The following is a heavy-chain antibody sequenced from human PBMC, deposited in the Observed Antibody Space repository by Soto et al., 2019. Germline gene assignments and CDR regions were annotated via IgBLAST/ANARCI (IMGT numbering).Heavy chain of an antibody. Sequence: QXXLVXXXAXXKKXGASVKVSXXXSXXTXXXXXXXXXRQATGQGLEWMGWMNPNSGNAGYAQRFQGRVTMTWXXSIXXAYMDLSSLRSEDTAVYYCARSQRRTSAAGAGDYWGXGTLVTVSS. J-gene: IGHJ4*01. CDR1: XXTXXXXX. CDR3: ARSQRRTSAAGAGDY. V-gene: IGHV1-8*01. CDR2: MNPNSGNA. D-gene: IGHD6-13*01.